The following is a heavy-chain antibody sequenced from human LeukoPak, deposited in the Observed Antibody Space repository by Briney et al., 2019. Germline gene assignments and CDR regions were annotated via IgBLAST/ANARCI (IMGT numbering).Heavy chain of an antibody. CDR3: ARTAGETITGLELDY. CDR1: GGSISSSSYY. D-gene: IGHD1-14*01. Sequence: SETLSLTCTVSGGSISSSSYYWGWIRQPPGKGLEWIGSIYYSGSTYYNPSLKSRVTISVDTSKNQFSLKLSSVTAADTAVYYCARTAGETITGLELDYWGQGTLVTVSS. J-gene: IGHJ4*02. V-gene: IGHV4-39*07. CDR2: IYYSGST.